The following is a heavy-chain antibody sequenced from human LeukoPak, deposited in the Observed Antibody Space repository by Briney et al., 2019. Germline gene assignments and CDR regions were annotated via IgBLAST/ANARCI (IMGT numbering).Heavy chain of an antibody. CDR1: GGSISSYY. J-gene: IGHJ4*02. CDR3: ARDGGYSSSWYRYFDY. Sequence: SETLSLTCTASGGSISSYYWSWIRQPPGKGLEWIGYIYYSGSTNYNPSLKSRVTISVDTSKNQFSLKLSSVTAADTAVYYCARDGGYSSSWYRYFDYWGQGTLVTVSS. V-gene: IGHV4-59*01. D-gene: IGHD6-13*01. CDR2: IYYSGST.